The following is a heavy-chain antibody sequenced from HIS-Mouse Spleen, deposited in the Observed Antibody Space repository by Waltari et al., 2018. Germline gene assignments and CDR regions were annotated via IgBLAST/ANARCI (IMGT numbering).Heavy chain of an antibody. D-gene: IGHD3-22*01. Sequence: EVQLVESGGGLVKPGGSLRLSCAASGFTFSSYSMHWFRQAPGTGPEWVQSISSSSSYIYYADSVKGRFTISRDNAKNSLYLQMNSRRAEDTAVYYCARDRGYYYDSSGYYSDYYYGMDVWGQGTTVTVSS. CDR1: GFTFSSYS. V-gene: IGHV3-21*01. J-gene: IGHJ6*02. CDR2: ISSSSSYI. CDR3: ARDRGYYYDSSGYYSDYYYGMDV.